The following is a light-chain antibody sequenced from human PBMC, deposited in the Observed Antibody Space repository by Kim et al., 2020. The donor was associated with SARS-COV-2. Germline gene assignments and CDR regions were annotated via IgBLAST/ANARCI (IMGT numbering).Light chain of an antibody. J-gene: IGKJ1*01. Sequence: EIVLTQSPGTLSLSPGERATLSCRASQNINNGHLAWYQRRPGQTPRLIIYHASTRATGIPDRFSGGGSGADFTLTISRLEPEDFALYYCQQYDTSSPTFGQGTKVDIK. CDR1: QNINNGH. CDR2: HAS. CDR3: QQYDTSSPT. V-gene: IGKV3-20*01.